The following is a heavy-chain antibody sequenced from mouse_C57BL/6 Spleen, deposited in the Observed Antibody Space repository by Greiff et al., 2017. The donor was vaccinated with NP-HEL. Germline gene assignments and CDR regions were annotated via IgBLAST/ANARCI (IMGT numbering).Heavy chain of an antibody. D-gene: IGHD1-1*01. V-gene: IGHV1-55*01. CDR2: IYPGSGST. CDR3: ARNSPITTVVATSYYAMDY. CDR1: GYTFTSYW. J-gene: IGHJ4*01. Sequence: QVQLQQSGAELVKPGASVKMSCKASGYTFTSYWITWVKQRPGQGLEWIGDIYPGSGSTNYNEKFKSKATLTVDTSSSTAYMQLSSLTSEDSAVYYCARNSPITTVVATSYYAMDYWGQGTSVTVSS.